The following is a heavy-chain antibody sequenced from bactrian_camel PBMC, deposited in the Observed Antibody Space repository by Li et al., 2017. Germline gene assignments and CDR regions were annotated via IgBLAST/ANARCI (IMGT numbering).Heavy chain of an antibody. Sequence: HVQLVESGGGSVQAGGSLRLSCTVSGVPFAETDMGWYRRGPGKEREGVAAIDTDERGTTRYADSVKGRFSISQDYAKNTVYLQMNSLKSEDTALYYCATPVFGSWDYWGQGTQVT. CDR3: ATPVFGSWDY. J-gene: IGHJ4*01. D-gene: IGHD6*01. V-gene: IGHV3S54*01. CDR2: IDTDERGTT. CDR1: GVPFAETD.